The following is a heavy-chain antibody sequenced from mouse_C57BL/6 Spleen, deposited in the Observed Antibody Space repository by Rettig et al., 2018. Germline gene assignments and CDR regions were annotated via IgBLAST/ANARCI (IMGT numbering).Heavy chain of an antibody. J-gene: IGHJ4*01. CDR3: ARRSEDAMDY. V-gene: IGHV2-2*01. Sequence: RLSISKDNSKSQVFFKMNSLQADDTAIYYCARRSEDAMDYWGQGTSVTVSS.